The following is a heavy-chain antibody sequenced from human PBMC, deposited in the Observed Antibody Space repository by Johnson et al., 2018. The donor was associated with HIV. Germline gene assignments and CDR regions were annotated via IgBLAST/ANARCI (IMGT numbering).Heavy chain of an antibody. CDR2: ISYDASNK. V-gene: IGHV3-30*04. CDR3: ARVRGGTGHGAFDI. J-gene: IGHJ3*02. Sequence: QVQLVESGGGVVQPGRSLRLSCAASPFTFSSYAMHWVRQAPGKGLEWVAVISYDASNKYYAHSVKGRFTISRDNSKNTLYLQMNSLRTESTAVYYCARVRGGTGHGAFDIWGQGTMVTVSS. CDR1: PFTFSSYA.